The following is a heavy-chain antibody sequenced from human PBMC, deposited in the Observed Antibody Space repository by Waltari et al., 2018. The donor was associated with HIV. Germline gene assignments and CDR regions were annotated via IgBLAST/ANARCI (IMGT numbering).Heavy chain of an antibody. Sequence: EVDLVESGGGLVKPGGSLRVCCTVSGLTFINAWMSWVRQAPGKGLEWLGRIKSKNDGGTIDYAAPVKDRFTILRDDSKHTLYLEMSSLKIEDTGIYYCVTDAVAVPLDTAYWGQGTLVTVSS. J-gene: IGHJ4*02. V-gene: IGHV3-15*01. CDR3: VTDAVAVPLDTAY. CDR1: GLTFINAW. D-gene: IGHD2-21*01. CDR2: IKSKNDGGTI.